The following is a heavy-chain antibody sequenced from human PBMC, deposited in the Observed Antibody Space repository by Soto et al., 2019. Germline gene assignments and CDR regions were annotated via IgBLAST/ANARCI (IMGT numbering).Heavy chain of an antibody. V-gene: IGHV3-23*01. Sequence: EVQVLESGGGLVQPGESLRLSCVGAGFTFSKYAMSWVRQAPGKGLEWVSIIRGSGENTFYSDSVKGRFTISRDNSKNKLYLHMNRLRAEDTAVYYCAKSRSSGSPYYYNVDVWGQGTTVTVSS. CDR3: AKSRSSGSPYYYNVDV. CDR1: GFTFSKYA. J-gene: IGHJ6*02. CDR2: IRGSGENT. D-gene: IGHD3-10*01.